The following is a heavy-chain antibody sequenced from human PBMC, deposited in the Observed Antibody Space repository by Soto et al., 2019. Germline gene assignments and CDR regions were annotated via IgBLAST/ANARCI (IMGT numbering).Heavy chain of an antibody. CDR3: ARPRTGGGSSLWWYFDL. V-gene: IGHV1-46*01. D-gene: IGHD3-16*01. CDR1: GYTFTSYY. Sequence: ASVKVSCKASGYTFTSYYIHWVQQAPGQGLEWMGVITPSGDSTTYAHNFQGRVTLATDTSTSTVYMELSSLRSEDTAIYYCARPRTGGGSSLWWYFDLWGRGTLVTVSS. CDR2: ITPSGDST. J-gene: IGHJ2*01.